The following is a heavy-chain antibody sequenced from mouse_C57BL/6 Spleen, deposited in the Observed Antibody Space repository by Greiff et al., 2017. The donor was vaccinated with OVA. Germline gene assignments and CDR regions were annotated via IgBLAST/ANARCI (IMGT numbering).Heavy chain of an antibody. CDR2: ISSGSSTI. CDR3: ARPSDYDGGLFDY. J-gene: IGHJ2*01. D-gene: IGHD2-4*01. V-gene: IGHV5-17*01. Sequence: EVKLVESGGGLVKPGGSLKLSCAASGFTFSDYGMHWVRQAPEKGLEWVAYISSGSSTIYYADTVKGRFTISRDNAKNTLFLQMTSLRSEDTAMYYCARPSDYDGGLFDYWGQGTTLTVSS. CDR1: GFTFSDYG.